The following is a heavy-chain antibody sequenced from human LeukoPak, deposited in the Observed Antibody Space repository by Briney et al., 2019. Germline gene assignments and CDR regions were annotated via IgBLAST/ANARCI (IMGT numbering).Heavy chain of an antibody. Sequence: PGGSLRLSCAASGFTFSSYAMSWVRQAPGKGLEWVSAISGSCGSTYYADSVKGRFTISRDNSKNTLYLQMNSLRAEDTAVYYCAKRANSGYGTIYYFDYWGQGTLVTVSS. D-gene: IGHD5-12*01. J-gene: IGHJ4*02. CDR3: AKRANSGYGTIYYFDY. CDR1: GFTFSSYA. V-gene: IGHV3-23*01. CDR2: ISGSCGST.